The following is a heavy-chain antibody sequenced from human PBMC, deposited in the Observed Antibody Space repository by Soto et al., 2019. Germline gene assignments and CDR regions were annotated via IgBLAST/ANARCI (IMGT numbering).Heavy chain of an antibody. Sequence: ASVKVSCKASGYTFTNFGVTWARRAPGQGLEWMGWISAYTDTPNYAQKFQGRVTMTIDTFTSTAYMDLRSLTSDDTAVYYCARVIPGVEAWFDPWGQGTLVTVSS. CDR3: ARVIPGVEAWFDP. J-gene: IGHJ5*02. D-gene: IGHD2-2*01. CDR1: GYTFTNFG. V-gene: IGHV1-18*01. CDR2: ISAYTDTP.